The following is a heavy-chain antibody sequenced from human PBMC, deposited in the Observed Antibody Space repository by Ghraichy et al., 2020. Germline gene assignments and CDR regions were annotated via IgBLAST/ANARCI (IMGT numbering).Heavy chain of an antibody. CDR2: ISGSGGST. D-gene: IGHD2/OR15-2a*01. CDR3: AKEGGYYLYYFDY. Sequence: GGSLRLSCAVSGFTFSSYAMSWVRQAPGKGLEWVSSISGSGGSTYYADSVKGRFTISRDNSKNTLYLQMNSLRAEDTAVYYCAKEGGYYLYYFDYWGQGTLVTVSS. CDR1: GFTFSSYA. V-gene: IGHV3-23*01. J-gene: IGHJ4*02.